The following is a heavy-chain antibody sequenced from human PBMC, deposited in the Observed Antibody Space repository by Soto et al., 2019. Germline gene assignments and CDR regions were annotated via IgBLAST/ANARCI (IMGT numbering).Heavy chain of an antibody. D-gene: IGHD2-2*01. Sequence: KTSETLSLTCTVSGGSISSSSYYWGWIRQPPGKGLEWIGSIYYSGSTYYNPSLKSRVTISVDTSKNQFSLKLSSVTAADTAVYYCARSPSWGGDWFDPWGQGTQVTVYS. V-gene: IGHV4-39*01. CDR2: IYYSGST. CDR1: GGSISSSSYY. CDR3: ARSPSWGGDWFDP. J-gene: IGHJ5*02.